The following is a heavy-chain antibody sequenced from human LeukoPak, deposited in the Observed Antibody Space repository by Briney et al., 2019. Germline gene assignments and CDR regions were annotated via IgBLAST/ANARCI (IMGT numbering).Heavy chain of an antibody. Sequence: PGGSLRLSCTSSAFTLSFYSMNWVRQAPGKGLEWISHITVDLSIIDYADSVRGRFTISRDKAKNALYLQMNSLRAEDTAVYYCVRDKDWAFDYWGQGTLISVSS. V-gene: IGHV3-48*01. CDR3: VRDKDWAFDY. J-gene: IGHJ4*02. CDR2: ITVDLSII. D-gene: IGHD3-9*01. CDR1: AFTLSFYS.